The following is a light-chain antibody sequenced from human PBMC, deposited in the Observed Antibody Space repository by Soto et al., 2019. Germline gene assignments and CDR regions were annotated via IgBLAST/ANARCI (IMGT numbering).Light chain of an antibody. CDR1: SSDVGSYNL. CDR2: EGI. J-gene: IGLJ2*01. Sequence: QSALTQPASVSGSPGQSITISCTGTSSDVGSYNLVSWYQQHPGKAPKLIIYEGIKRPSGLSNRFSASKSGNTASLTISGLQAEDEADYYCSSYAGSTTYVVFGGGTKLTVL. CDR3: SSYAGSTTYVV. V-gene: IGLV2-23*01.